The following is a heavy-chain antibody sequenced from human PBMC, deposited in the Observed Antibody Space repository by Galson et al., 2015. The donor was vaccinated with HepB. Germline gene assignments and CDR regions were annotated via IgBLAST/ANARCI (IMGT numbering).Heavy chain of an antibody. D-gene: IGHD3-16*01. J-gene: IGHJ4*02. Sequence: SLRLSCAVSGFTFGGYSMNWVRQAPGRGLEWLSYITGDSGTIYYADSVKGRITISRDNAKNSLYLQMNSLTAGDTALYYCARTGRGLYSFDSWGQGTLVTVSS. V-gene: IGHV3-48*04. CDR2: ITGDSGTI. CDR3: ARTGRGLYSFDS. CDR1: GFTFGGYS.